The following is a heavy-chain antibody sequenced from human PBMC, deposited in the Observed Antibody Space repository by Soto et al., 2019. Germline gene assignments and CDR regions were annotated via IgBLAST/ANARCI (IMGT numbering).Heavy chain of an antibody. Sequence: QVQLVQSGAEVKKPGSSVKVSCKASGGTFGNHAISWVRQAPGQGLEWLGGIIPVLGVGDNAQNFQGRVTITADASTSTAYLELSSLRSEGTALYYCAREAGYTYVYVFDYWGQGTRVTVSS. CDR1: GGTFGNHA. CDR3: AREAGYTYVYVFDY. V-gene: IGHV1-69*01. D-gene: IGHD5-18*01. J-gene: IGHJ4*02. CDR2: IIPVLGVG.